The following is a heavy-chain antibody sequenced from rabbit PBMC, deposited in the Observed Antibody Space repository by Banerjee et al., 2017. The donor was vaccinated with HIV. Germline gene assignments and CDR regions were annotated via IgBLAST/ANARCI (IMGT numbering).Heavy chain of an antibody. J-gene: IGHJ4*01. Sequence: QSLEESGGDLVKPGASLTLTCTASGFSFSSGYYMCWVRQAPGKGLEWIGCIRTASSSTYYATWAKGRFTISKTSSTTVTLQMTSLTAVDTATYFCARDRANNDYGNLWGQGTLVTVS. CDR3: ARDRANNDYGNL. D-gene: IGHD2-1*01. CDR2: IRTASSST. CDR1: GFSFSSGYY. V-gene: IGHV1S40*01.